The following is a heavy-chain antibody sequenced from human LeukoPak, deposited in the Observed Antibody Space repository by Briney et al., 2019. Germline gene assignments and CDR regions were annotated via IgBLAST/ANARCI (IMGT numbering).Heavy chain of an antibody. CDR3: ARGRNLKGWLQESVRDFDY. CDR1: GFTFSTYE. J-gene: IGHJ4*02. Sequence: GGSLRLSCAASGFTFSTYEMNWVRQAPGKGLEWVSYISSSGSTIYYADSVKGRFTISRDNAKNSLYLQMNSLRAEDTAVYYCARGRNLKGWLQESVRDFDYWGQGTLVTVSS. CDR2: ISSSGSTI. D-gene: IGHD5-24*01. V-gene: IGHV3-48*03.